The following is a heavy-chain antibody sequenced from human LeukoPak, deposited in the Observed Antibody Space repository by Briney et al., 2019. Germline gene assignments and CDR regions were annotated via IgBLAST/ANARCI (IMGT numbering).Heavy chain of an antibody. J-gene: IGHJ4*02. CDR2: IYYSGST. CDR1: GGSISSYY. CDR3: ARPDLGYCSSTSCSTYYYDSSGYQGVY. Sequence: PSETLSLTCTVSGGSISSYYWGWIRQPPGKGLEWIGSIYYSGSTYYNPSLKSRVTISVDTSKNQFSLKLSSVTAADTAVYYCARPDLGYCSSTSCSTYYYDSSGYQGVYWGQGTLVTVSS. V-gene: IGHV4-39*01. D-gene: IGHD2-2*02.